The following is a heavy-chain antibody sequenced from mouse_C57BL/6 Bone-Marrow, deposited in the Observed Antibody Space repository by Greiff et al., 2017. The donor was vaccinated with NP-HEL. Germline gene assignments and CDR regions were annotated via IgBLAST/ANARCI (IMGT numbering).Heavy chain of an antibody. D-gene: IGHD1-1*01. J-gene: IGHJ3*01. Sequence: QVQLQQSGAELVKPGASVKMSCKASGYTFTSYWITWVKQRPGQGLEWIGDIYPGSGSTNYNEKFKSKATLTVDTSSSTAYMQLSSLTSEDSAVYYCARVTTVVGALAYWGQGTLVTVSA. V-gene: IGHV1-55*01. CDR2: IYPGSGST. CDR3: ARVTTVVGALAY. CDR1: GYTFTSYW.